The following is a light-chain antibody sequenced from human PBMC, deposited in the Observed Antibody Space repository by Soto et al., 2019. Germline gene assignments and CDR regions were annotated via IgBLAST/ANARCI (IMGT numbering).Light chain of an antibody. V-gene: IGKV1-12*01. Sequence: DIQMTQSPSSVSASIGDTVTITCRASQIVSSWLAWYQQRPGKAPKLLIYAASNLQSGVPSRFSGSGSGTDFTLAISRLQPEDFATYFCQQTNSFPPTFGQGTKLEIK. CDR1: QIVSSW. CDR3: QQTNSFPPT. CDR2: AAS. J-gene: IGKJ2*01.